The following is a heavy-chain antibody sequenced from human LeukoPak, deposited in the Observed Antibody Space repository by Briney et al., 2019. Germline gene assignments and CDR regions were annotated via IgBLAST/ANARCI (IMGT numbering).Heavy chain of an antibody. J-gene: IGHJ3*02. CDR3: AREAGAVLLWFGEPDPSAFDI. CDR2: IYHSGST. CDR1: GGSISSYY. D-gene: IGHD3-10*01. Sequence: SETLSLTCTVSGGSISSYYWSWIRQPPGKGLEWIGYIYHSGSTYYNPSLKSRVTISVDRSKNQFSLKLSSVTAADTAVYYCAREAGAVLLWFGEPDPSAFDIWGRGTMVTVSS. V-gene: IGHV4-59*12.